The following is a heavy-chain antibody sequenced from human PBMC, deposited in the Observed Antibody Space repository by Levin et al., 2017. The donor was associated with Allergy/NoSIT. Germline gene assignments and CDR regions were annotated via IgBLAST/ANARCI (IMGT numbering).Heavy chain of an antibody. CDR3: ARSHEAYYDSNTVDY. Sequence: GESLKISCAVSGFKFSTYGIHWVRQAPGKGLEWVAAISFDGSSEYYIDSVRGRFTISRDNSKSTVDLQMNSLRVEDTALYYCARSHEAYYDSNTVDYWGQGTLVTVSS. J-gene: IGHJ4*02. CDR2: ISFDGSSE. D-gene: IGHD3-22*01. CDR1: GFKFSTYG. V-gene: IGHV3-30*03.